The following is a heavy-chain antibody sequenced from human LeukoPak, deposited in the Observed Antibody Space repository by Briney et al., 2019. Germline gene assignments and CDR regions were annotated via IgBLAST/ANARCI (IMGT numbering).Heavy chain of an antibody. D-gene: IGHD2-15*01. CDR2: ISNDGSKK. CDR1: GFTFSSYA. Sequence: PGRSLRLSCAASGFTFSSYAMHWVRQAPGKGLEWVAVISNDGSKKYYADSVKGRFTISSDNSKNTLYLQISSLRAEDTAVYYCARLGGGSWYLDDWGQGCLVTVSS. J-gene: IGHJ4*02. V-gene: IGHV3-30*04. CDR3: ARLGGGSWYLDD.